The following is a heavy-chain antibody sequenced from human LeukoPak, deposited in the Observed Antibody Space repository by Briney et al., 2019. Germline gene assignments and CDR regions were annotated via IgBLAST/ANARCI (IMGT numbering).Heavy chain of an antibody. Sequence: GGSPRLSCTASGFTLRNYWMHWVRQVPGKRLVWVSRISGDGSVTNYADSVQGRFTISRDNAKNILYPQINNLRSEDTAVYYCARYSSSSGGASYYLDYWGHGTLITVSS. V-gene: IGHV3-74*01. CDR1: GFTLRNYW. J-gene: IGHJ4*01. CDR3: ARYSSSSGGASYYLDY. CDR2: ISGDGSVT. D-gene: IGHD6-6*01.